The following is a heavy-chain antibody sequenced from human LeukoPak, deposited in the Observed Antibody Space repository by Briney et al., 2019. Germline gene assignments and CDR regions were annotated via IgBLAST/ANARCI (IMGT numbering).Heavy chain of an antibody. Sequence: WASVKVSCKASGYTFTSYGISWVRQAPGQGLEWMGWISAYNGNTNYAQKLQGRVTITADESTSTAYMELSSLRSEDTAVYYRARVGGLWIQLRNWFDPWGQGTLVTVSS. V-gene: IGHV1-18*01. CDR2: ISAYNGNT. D-gene: IGHD5-18*01. J-gene: IGHJ5*02. CDR1: GYTFTSYG. CDR3: ARVGGLWIQLRNWFDP.